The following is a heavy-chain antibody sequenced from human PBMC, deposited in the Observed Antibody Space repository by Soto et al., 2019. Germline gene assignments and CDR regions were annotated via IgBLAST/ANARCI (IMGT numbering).Heavy chain of an antibody. J-gene: IGHJ3*02. V-gene: IGHV3-30*03. CDR1: GFTFSSYG. CDR2: ISYDGSNK. D-gene: IGHD1-26*01. CDR3: ASLAPYSGSYYRTVGYAALDT. Sequence: GGSLRLSCAASGFTFSSYGMHWVRQAPGKGLEWVAVISYDGSNKYYADSVKGRFTISRDNSKNTLYLQMNSLRAEDTAVYYCASLAPYSGSYYRTVGYAALDTWGQGT.